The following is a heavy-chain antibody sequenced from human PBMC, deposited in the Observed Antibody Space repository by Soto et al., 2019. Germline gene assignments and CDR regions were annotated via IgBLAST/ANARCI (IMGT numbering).Heavy chain of an antibody. J-gene: IGHJ4*02. CDR3: ARARLGTFDY. Sequence: SETLSLTCTVSGGSISSYYWSWIRQPPGKGLEWIGYIYYSGSTNYNPSLKSRVTISVDTSKNQFSLKLSSVTAADTAVYYCARARLGTFDYWGQGTLVTVSS. D-gene: IGHD7-27*01. CDR2: IYYSGST. V-gene: IGHV4-59*01. CDR1: GGSISSYY.